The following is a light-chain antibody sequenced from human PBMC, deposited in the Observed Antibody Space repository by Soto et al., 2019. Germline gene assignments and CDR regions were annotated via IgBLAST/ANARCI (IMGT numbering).Light chain of an antibody. CDR2: EVT. V-gene: IGLV2-14*01. CDR1: SSDVGGYNY. J-gene: IGLJ3*02. Sequence: QLVLTLPASVSGSPGQSITISCTGTSSDVGGYNYVSWYHQHPGKAPKLMICEVTNRPSGVSNRFSGTKSGNTASLTISGLQAEDEADYYCSSYTSSYTWVFGGGTKLTVL. CDR3: SSYTSSYTWV.